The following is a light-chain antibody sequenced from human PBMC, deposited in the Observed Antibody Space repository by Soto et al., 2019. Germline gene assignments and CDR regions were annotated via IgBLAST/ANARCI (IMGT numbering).Light chain of an antibody. V-gene: IGLV1-40*01. CDR2: GNS. J-gene: IGLJ1*01. Sequence: QSALTQPPSVSGAPGQRVTISCTGSSSNIGAGYDVHWYQQLPGTAPKLLIYGNSNRPSGVPDRFSGSKSGTSASLAITGLQAEDEADYYCQSYDSSRLYVFGTGTNVTVL. CDR3: QSYDSSRLYV. CDR1: SSNIGAGYD.